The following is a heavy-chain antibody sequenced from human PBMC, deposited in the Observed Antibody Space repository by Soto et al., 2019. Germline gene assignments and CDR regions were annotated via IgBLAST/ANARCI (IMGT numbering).Heavy chain of an antibody. J-gene: IGHJ4*02. Sequence: GGSLRLSCAASGFTFSSYAMSWVRQAPGKGLEWVSAISGSGGSTYYADSVKGRFTISRDNSKNTLYLQMNSLRAEDTAVYYCAKDLTFYGDGPSSFDYWGQGTLVTVSS. D-gene: IGHD4-17*01. V-gene: IGHV3-23*01. CDR3: AKDLTFYGDGPSSFDY. CDR1: GFTFSSYA. CDR2: ISGSGGST.